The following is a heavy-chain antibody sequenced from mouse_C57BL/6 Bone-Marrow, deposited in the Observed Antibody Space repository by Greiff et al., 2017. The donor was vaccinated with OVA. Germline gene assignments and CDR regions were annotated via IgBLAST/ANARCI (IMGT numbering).Heavy chain of an antibody. J-gene: IGHJ4*01. V-gene: IGHV5-15*04. CDR3: ARRSYGGYAMDY. CDR2: ISNLAYSI. D-gene: IGHD1-1*01. CDR1: GFTFSDYG. Sequence: EVQLVESGGGLVQPGGSLKLSCAASGFTFSDYGMAWVRQAPRKGPEWVAFISNLAYSIYYADTVTGRFTISRENATNTLYLEMSSLRSEDTAMYYCARRSYGGYAMDYWGQGTSVTVSS.